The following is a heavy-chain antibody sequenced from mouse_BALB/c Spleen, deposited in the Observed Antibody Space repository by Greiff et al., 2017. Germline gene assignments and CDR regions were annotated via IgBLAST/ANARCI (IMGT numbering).Heavy chain of an antibody. Sequence: EVQLVESGGGLVKPGGSLKLSCAASGFTFSDYYMYWVRQTPEKRLEWVATISDGGSYTYYPDSVKGRFTISRDNAKNNLYLQMSSLKSEDTAMYYCARGGWDRYFDVWGAGTTVTVSS. CDR2: ISDGGSYT. CDR1: GFTFSDYY. CDR3: ARGGWDRYFDV. V-gene: IGHV5-4*02. J-gene: IGHJ1*01. D-gene: IGHD4-1*01.